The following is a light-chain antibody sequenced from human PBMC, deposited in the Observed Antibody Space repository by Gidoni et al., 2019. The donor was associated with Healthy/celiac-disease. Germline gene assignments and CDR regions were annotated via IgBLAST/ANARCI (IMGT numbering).Light chain of an antibody. J-gene: IGLJ2*01. V-gene: IGLV2-14*01. CDR2: DVS. CDR1: SSYVGGSNY. CDR3: SSYTSSSTLVV. Sequence: QSALTQPASVSGSPGQWIPISCTGTSSYVGGSNYVSWYQQHPGTAPKLMIYDVSNRPSGVPNRFSGSKSGNTASLTISGLQAEDEADYYCSSYTSSSTLVVFGGGTKLTVL.